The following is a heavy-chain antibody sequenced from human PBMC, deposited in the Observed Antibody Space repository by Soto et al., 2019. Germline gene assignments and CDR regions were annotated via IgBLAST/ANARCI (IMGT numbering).Heavy chain of an antibody. Sequence: QVQLQASGPGLVKPSQTLSLTCTVSGGSISTGDLSWSWIRQHPGKGLEWIGDMYHSGSPYYNPSLKSPLTVSVHRSNRQCSLRLRAVTAADSAVYCCAGTRRSVVGLNLEHTYFHPWGHGTLVSLS. CDR1: GGSISTGDLS. CDR3: AGTRRSVVGLNLEHTYFHP. V-gene: IGHV4-31*01. D-gene: IGHD2-21*01. J-gene: IGHJ1*01. CDR2: MYHSGSP.